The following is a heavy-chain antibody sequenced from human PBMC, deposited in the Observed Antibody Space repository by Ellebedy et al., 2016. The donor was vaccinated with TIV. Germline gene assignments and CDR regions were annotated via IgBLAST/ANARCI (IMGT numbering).Heavy chain of an antibody. CDR3: AKSPSRKPGLIDS. V-gene: IGHV3-23*01. CDR2: VSAIGSSA. CDR1: GFTFSSYG. D-gene: IGHD1-14*01. J-gene: IGHJ4*02. Sequence: GESLKISCVGSGFTFSSYGMNWMRQVPGKGLEWVAIVSAIGSSANYADSVRGRFIISRDNSKSTLYLQMNFLRAEDTAIYYCAKSPSRKPGLIDSWGQGTLVTVSS.